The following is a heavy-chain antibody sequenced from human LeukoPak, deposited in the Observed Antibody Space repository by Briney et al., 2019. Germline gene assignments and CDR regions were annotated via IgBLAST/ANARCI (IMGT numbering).Heavy chain of an antibody. CDR3: AKTYGDYGYYYYGMDV. CDR1: GFTFSSYA. J-gene: IGHJ6*02. Sequence: HPGGSLRLSCAASGFTFSSYAMSWVRQAPGKGLEWVSAIRGSGGSTYYADSVKGRFTISRDNSKNTLYLQMNSLRAEDTAVYYCAKTYGDYGYYYYGMDVWGQGTTVTVSS. D-gene: IGHD4-17*01. V-gene: IGHV3-23*01. CDR2: IRGSGGST.